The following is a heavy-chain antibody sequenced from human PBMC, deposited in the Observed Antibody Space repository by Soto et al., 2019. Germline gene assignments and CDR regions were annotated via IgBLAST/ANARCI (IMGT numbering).Heavy chain of an antibody. J-gene: IGHJ4*02. CDR1: GFTFSSYW. V-gene: IGHV3-74*01. CDR3: ARDLTCLFLDY. Sequence: EVQLVESGGGLVQPGGSLRLSCAASGFTFSSYWMHWVRQDPGKGLVYVSRINSDGSSIDYADSVKGRFTISRDNAKNPLYLQMKSLRAEDAAVFYCARDLTCLFLDYWGQGTRVSVS. CDR2: INSDGSSI. D-gene: IGHD3-16*01.